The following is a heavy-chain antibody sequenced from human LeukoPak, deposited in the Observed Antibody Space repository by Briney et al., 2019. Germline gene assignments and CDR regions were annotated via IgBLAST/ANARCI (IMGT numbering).Heavy chain of an antibody. Sequence: GGSRRLSCAVSGFTFSDYWMHWVRQAPGKGLEWVANIKGDGSENYYVDSVRGRFAVSRDNAENSLYLQMNSLRAEATAVYYCARGSHSTFRPAGTDYWGQGTLVTVSS. D-gene: IGHD2/OR15-2a*01. V-gene: IGHV3-7*01. CDR2: IKGDGSEN. J-gene: IGHJ4*02. CDR1: GFTFSDYW. CDR3: ARGSHSTFRPAGTDY.